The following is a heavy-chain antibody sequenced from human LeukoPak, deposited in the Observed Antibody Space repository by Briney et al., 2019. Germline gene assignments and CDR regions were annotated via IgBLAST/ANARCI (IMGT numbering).Heavy chain of an antibody. CDR1: GGSISSYY. D-gene: IGHD6-6*01. CDR2: INYSGST. V-gene: IGHV4-59*01. J-gene: IGHJ5*02. CDR3: AREYSSSDNGFDP. Sequence: PSETLSLTCTVSGGSISSYYWSWIRQPPGKGLEWIGSINYSGSTNYNPSLKSRVTISVDTSKNQFSLKLSSVTAADTAVYYCAREYSSSDNGFDPWGQGTLVTVSS.